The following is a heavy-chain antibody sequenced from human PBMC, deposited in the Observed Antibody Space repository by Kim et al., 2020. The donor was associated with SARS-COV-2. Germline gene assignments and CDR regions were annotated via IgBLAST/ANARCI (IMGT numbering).Heavy chain of an antibody. D-gene: IGHD3-3*01. CDR2: IYYSGST. Sequence: SETLSLTCTVSGGSISSSSYYWGWIRQPPGKGLEWIGSIYYSGSTYYNPSLKSRVTISVDTSKNQFSLELSSVTAADTAVYYCATQNLYDFWSGKPPSGFIYYYYGMDVWGQGTTVTVSS. CDR1: GGSISSSSYY. CDR3: ATQNLYDFWSGKPPSGFIYYYYGMDV. J-gene: IGHJ6*02. V-gene: IGHV4-39*01.